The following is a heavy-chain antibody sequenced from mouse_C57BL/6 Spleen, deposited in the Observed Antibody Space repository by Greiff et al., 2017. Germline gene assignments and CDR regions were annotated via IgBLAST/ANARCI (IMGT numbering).Heavy chain of an antibody. Sequence: QVQLQQSGAELVRPGASVTLSCKASGYTFTDYEMHWVKQTPVHGLEWIGAIDPETGGTAYNQKFKGKAILTADKSSSTAYMELRSLASADSAVYDCTRSTTVHYYAMDYWGQGTSVTVSS. CDR1: GYTFTDYE. CDR3: TRSTTVHYYAMDY. V-gene: IGHV1-15*01. J-gene: IGHJ4*01. D-gene: IGHD1-1*01. CDR2: IDPETGGT.